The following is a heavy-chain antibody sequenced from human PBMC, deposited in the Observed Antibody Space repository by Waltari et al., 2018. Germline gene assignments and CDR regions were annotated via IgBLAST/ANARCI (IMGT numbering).Heavy chain of an antibody. Sequence: QVQLQESGPGLVKPSETLSLTCTVSNGSINNFYWSWIRQPPGKGVVFFFYADFSGTTTYNPSLKSRVTISVDTSKNQFSLKLTSVTAADTATYYCARGGLRYYDSGSQPYNWFGPWGQGIMVSVSS. CDR1: NGSINNFY. CDR2: ADFSGTT. J-gene: IGHJ5*02. D-gene: IGHD3-10*01. V-gene: IGHV4-59*01. CDR3: ARGGLRYYDSGSQPYNWFGP.